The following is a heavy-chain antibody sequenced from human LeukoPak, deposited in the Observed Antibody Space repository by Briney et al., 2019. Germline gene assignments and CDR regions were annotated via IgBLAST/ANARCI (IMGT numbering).Heavy chain of an antibody. J-gene: IGHJ6*02. D-gene: IGHD2-21*02. CDR2: ISSSSSYI. CDR3: ARPNIVVVTDYYYGMDV. Sequence: GVSLTLYCAASGFTFSSYRMNWVRPAPGKGLEGVSSISSSSSYIYYADSVKGRFTISRDNAKNSLYLQMNSLRAEDTAVYYCARPNIVVVTDYYYGMDVWGQGTTVTVSS. V-gene: IGHV3-21*01. CDR1: GFTFSSYR.